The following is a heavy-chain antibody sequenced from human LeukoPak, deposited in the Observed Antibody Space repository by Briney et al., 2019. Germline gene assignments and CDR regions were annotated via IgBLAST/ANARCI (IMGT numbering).Heavy chain of an antibody. D-gene: IGHD6-13*01. V-gene: IGHV3-23*01. CDR2: ISDSGGST. CDR1: GFTFNSYA. CDR3: TKGLYSSSWYSYFDY. Sequence: GGSLRLSCTASGFTFNSYAMSWVRQAPGKRLEWVSGISDSGGSTYYADSVKGRFTISRDNSKNTLYLQMNSLRAEDTAVYYCTKGLYSSSWYSYFDYWGQGTLVTVSS. J-gene: IGHJ4*02.